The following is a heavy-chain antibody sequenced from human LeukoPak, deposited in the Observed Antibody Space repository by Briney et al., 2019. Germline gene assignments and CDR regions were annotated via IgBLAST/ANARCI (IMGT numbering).Heavy chain of an antibody. V-gene: IGHV3-21*06. Sequence: GGSLRLSCAASGFTFNNYNFNWVRQAPGKGLEWVSFISRSSADISYADSVEGRFTISRDNAKNSLYLQMNSLRAEDTAVYYCARSYGSGTLLLQWGQGTLVTVSS. D-gene: IGHD3-10*01. CDR3: ARSYGSGTLLLQ. J-gene: IGHJ4*02. CDR1: GFTFNNYN. CDR2: ISRSSADI.